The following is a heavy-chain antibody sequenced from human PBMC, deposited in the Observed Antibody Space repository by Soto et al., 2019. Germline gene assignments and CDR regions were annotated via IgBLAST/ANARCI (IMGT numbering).Heavy chain of an antibody. J-gene: IGHJ4*02. V-gene: IGHV4-34*01. CDR3: ARGMAVAGHYFDS. Sequence: QVQLHQWGAGLLKPSETLSRTCAVYGGSFSGYQWSWIRQSPGKGLEWIGEINHSGSTNYNPSLKSRVTLSVDTSKNQFSLRLSSVTAADTAVYYCARGMAVAGHYFDSWSQGTLITVSS. CDR1: GGSFSGYQ. CDR2: INHSGST. D-gene: IGHD6-19*01.